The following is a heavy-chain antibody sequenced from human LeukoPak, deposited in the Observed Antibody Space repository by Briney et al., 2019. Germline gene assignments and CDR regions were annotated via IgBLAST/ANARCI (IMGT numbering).Heavy chain of an antibody. V-gene: IGHV3-33*01. CDR3: ARAPDSVRGLDMDV. D-gene: IGHD3-10*01. CDR1: GFTFSDYG. CDR2: IWYDGSTK. J-gene: IGHJ6*02. Sequence: GGSLRLSRAASGFTFSDYGMNWVRQAPGKGLEWVAIIWYDGSTKLYADSVKGRFTISRDNSKNTVFLQMNSLRVEDTAVYYCARAPDSVRGLDMDVWGQGTTVTVSS.